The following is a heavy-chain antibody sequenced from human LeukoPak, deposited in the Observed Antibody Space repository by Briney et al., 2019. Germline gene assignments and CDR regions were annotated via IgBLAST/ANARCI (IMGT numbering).Heavy chain of an antibody. J-gene: IGHJ4*02. Sequence: SETLSLTCTVSGGSISSGTYYWSWIRQPAGKGLEWIGRIYTSGTTHYNPSLENRVIISVGTSKNQFSLKLSSVTAADTAVYYCARRPSRKYSSSWYGGFDYWGQGTLVTVSS. CDR1: GGSISSGTYY. D-gene: IGHD6-13*01. V-gene: IGHV4-61*02. CDR2: IYTSGTT. CDR3: ARRPSRKYSSSWYGGFDY.